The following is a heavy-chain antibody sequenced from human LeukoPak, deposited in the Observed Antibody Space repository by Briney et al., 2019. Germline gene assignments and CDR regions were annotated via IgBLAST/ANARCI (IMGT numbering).Heavy chain of an antibody. V-gene: IGHV1-69*05. J-gene: IGHJ6*03. CDR3: ARSIVVVPAANSVDYYYYMDV. D-gene: IGHD2-2*01. Sequence: SVKVSCKASGSTFSSYAISWVRQAPGQGLEWMGGIIPIFGTANYAQKFQGRVTITTDESTSTAYMELSSLRSEDTAVYYCARSIVVVPAANSVDYYYYMDVWGKGTTVTVSS. CDR1: GSTFSSYA. CDR2: IIPIFGTA.